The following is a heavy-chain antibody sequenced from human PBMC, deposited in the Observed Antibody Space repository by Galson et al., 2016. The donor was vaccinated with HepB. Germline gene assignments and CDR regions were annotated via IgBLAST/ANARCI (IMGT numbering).Heavy chain of an antibody. D-gene: IGHD4-17*01. V-gene: IGHV3-74*01. J-gene: IGHJ3*02. CDR2: IHSDGSTT. Sequence: FLRLSCAASGFIFSNYWMPWVRQAPGKGLVWVSRIHSDGSTTSYADSVKGRFTVSRDNAKNTLYMQMNSLRAEDTAVYYCARESPTTAGAFDIWGQGTMVTVSS. CDR1: GFIFSNYW. CDR3: ARESPTTAGAFDI.